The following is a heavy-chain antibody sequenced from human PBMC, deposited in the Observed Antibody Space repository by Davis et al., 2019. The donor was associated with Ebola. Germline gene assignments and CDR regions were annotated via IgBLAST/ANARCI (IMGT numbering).Heavy chain of an antibody. V-gene: IGHV3-74*01. J-gene: IGHJ4*02. Sequence: GESLKISCAVSGFTFSSYWMHWVRHTPGKGLVWVARINTEGTSISYADSVKGRFTISRDNAKNSLYLQTNSLTADDTAVYYCARGGSRGVAFEFWGQGTLVTVSS. CDR2: INTEGTSI. D-gene: IGHD3-10*01. CDR1: GFTFSSYW. CDR3: ARGGSRGVAFEF.